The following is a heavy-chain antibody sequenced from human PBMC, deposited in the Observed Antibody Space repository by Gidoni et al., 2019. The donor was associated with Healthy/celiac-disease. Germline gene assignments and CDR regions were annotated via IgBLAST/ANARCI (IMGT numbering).Heavy chain of an antibody. CDR2: FDPEDCET. J-gene: IGHJ4*02. V-gene: IGHV1-24*01. CDR3: ATHRPIAVAGFFDY. D-gene: IGHD6-19*01. CDR1: GYTLTELS. Sequence: QVQLVQSGAEVKQPGASVKVSCKVSGYTLTELSLHGVGHAPGKGLEWMGGFDPEDCETIYAQKFQGRFTMPEDTSTDTASMELSSLRSEDTAVYYCATHRPIAVAGFFDYWGQGTLVTVSS.